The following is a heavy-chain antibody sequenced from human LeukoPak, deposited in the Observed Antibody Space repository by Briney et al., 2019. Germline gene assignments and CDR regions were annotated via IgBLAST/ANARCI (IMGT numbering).Heavy chain of an antibody. CDR2: ISAYNGNT. J-gene: IGHJ6*03. CDR3: ARVYYDSSGYLPSYYYYYMDV. Sequence: ASVKVSCKASGYTFTSYGISWVRQAPGQGLEWMGWISAYNGNTNYAQKLQGRVTITTDTSTSTAYMELRSLRSDDTAVYYCARVYYDSSGYLPSYYYYYMDVWGKGTTVTISS. V-gene: IGHV1-18*01. D-gene: IGHD3-22*01. CDR1: GYTFTSYG.